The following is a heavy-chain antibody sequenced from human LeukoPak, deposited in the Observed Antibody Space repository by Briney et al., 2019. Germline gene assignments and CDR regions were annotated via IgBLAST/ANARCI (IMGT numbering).Heavy chain of an antibody. CDR3: ISSISGGSVQLGY. Sequence: GGSLRLSCAASGFTFNNAWMNWVRQAPGKGLEWVGRIKSKTDGGTTDYAAPVKGRFTISRDDSKNTLYMQMNSLKTEDTAVYYCISSISGGSVQLGYWGQGTLVTVSS. J-gene: IGHJ4*02. V-gene: IGHV3-15*01. CDR2: IKSKTDGGTT. CDR1: GFTFNNAW. D-gene: IGHD3-10*01.